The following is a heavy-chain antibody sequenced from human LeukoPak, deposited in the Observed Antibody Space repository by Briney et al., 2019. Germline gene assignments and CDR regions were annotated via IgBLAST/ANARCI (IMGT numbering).Heavy chain of an antibody. CDR2: IWDDGSNE. J-gene: IGHJ3*02. CDR1: GFTFSNYG. D-gene: IGHD2-15*01. V-gene: IGHV3-30*02. CDR3: AKDAFFCSGGSCYPGAFDI. Sequence: PGGSLRLSCAAAGFTFSNYGMHWVRQAPGKGLEWVAVIWDDGSNEYYADSVKGRFTIFRDNRRNTLYLQMNSLRAEDTAVYYCAKDAFFCSGGSCYPGAFDIWGQGTMVTVSS.